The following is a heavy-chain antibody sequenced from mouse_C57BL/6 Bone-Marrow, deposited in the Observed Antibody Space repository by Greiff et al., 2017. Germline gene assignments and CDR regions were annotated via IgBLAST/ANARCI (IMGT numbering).Heavy chain of an antibody. CDR1: GFSLTSYG. J-gene: IGHJ3*01. CDR3: TKSGGYLFAY. D-gene: IGHD1-1*02. CDR2: IWSGGST. Sequence: QVQLQQSGPGLVQPSQSLSITCTASGFSLTSYGVHWVRQSPGTGLEWLGVIWSGGSTACNAAFISSLGIRTDNTKSLVFFKMNSLHAEDAAIYNCTKSGGYLFAYWGQGTLVTVSA. V-gene: IGHV2-2*01.